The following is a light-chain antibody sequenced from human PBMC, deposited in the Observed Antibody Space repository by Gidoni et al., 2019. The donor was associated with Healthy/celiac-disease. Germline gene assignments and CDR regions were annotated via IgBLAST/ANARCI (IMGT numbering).Light chain of an antibody. J-gene: IGKJ1*01. CDR1: QGISSY. CDR3: QQYYSYPRT. V-gene: IGKV1-8*01. CDR2: AAS. Sequence: AIRMTQSPSSFSASTGDRVTITCRASQGISSYLAWYQPKPGKAPKLLIYAASTLQSGVPSRFSGSGSGTDFTLTISCLQSEDFATYYCQQYYSYPRTLGQGTKVEIK.